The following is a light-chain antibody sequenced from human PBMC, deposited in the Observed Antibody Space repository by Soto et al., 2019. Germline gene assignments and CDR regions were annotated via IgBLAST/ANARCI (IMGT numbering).Light chain of an antibody. J-gene: IGKJ5*01. CDR2: DAS. V-gene: IGKV3-11*01. CDR1: QRISTS. CDR3: QQRSNWPPIT. Sequence: EVLLAQSPATLSLSPGERASLSCRASQRISTSLAWYQQKPGQAPRLLIYDASSRATGIPARFSGSGSGTDFTLTISSLEPEDFAVYYCQQRSNWPPITFGQGTRLEI.